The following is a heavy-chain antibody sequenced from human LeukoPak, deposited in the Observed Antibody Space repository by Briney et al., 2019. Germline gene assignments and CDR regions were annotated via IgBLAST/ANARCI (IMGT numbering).Heavy chain of an antibody. Sequence: SETLSLTCAVYGGSFSGYYWSWIRQPPGKGLEWIGEINHSGSTNYNPSLKSRVTISVDTSKNQFSLKLSSVTAADTAVYYCARDGLLGMLTGNAFDIWGQGTMVTVSS. CDR1: GGSFSGYY. D-gene: IGHD2-8*01. V-gene: IGHV4-34*01. CDR2: INHSGST. CDR3: ARDGLLGMLTGNAFDI. J-gene: IGHJ3*02.